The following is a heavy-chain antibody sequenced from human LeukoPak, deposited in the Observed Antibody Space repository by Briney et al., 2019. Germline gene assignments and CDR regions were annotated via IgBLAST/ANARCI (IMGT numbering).Heavy chain of an antibody. CDR1: GGSISSYY. V-gene: IGHV4-59*08. D-gene: IGHD2-15*01. J-gene: IGHJ5*02. CDR3: ARGVVVAGSPYNWFDP. CDR2: IYYSGST. Sequence: SETLSLTCTVSGGSISSYYWSWIRQPPGKGLEWIGHIYYSGSTNYNPSLKSRVTISVDTSKNQFSLKLSSVTAADTAVYYCARGVVVAGSPYNWFDPWGQGTLVTVSS.